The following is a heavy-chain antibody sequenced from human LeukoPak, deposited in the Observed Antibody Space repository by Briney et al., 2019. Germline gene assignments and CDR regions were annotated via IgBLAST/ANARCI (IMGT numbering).Heavy chain of an antibody. CDR2: IYYSGST. Sequence: PSETLSLTCTVSGGSISSYNWNWIRQPPGKGLEWSGYIYYSGSTNYNPSLKSRVTISVDTSKNQFSLKLSSVTAADTAVYYCARGADSSGYYSIFYFDYWGQGTLVTVSS. D-gene: IGHD3-22*01. CDR3: ARGADSSGYYSIFYFDY. V-gene: IGHV4-59*01. J-gene: IGHJ4*02. CDR1: GGSISSYN.